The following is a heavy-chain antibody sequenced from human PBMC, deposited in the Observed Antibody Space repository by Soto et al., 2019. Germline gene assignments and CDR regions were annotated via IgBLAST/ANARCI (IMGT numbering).Heavy chain of an antibody. Sequence: ASVKVSCTASGYSFTSYDINWVRQAPGQGLEWMGWISPNNGHTNYAQNLQGRVTMTTDTSTGTAYMELRSLTSDDTAMYYCARYVLWNPFDYWGQGTLVTVSS. CDR2: ISPNNGHT. CDR1: GYSFTSYD. D-gene: IGHD1-1*01. J-gene: IGHJ4*02. CDR3: ARYVLWNPFDY. V-gene: IGHV1-18*01.